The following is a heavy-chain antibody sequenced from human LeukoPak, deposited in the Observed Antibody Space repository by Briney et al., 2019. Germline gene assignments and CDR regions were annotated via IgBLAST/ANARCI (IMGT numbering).Heavy chain of an antibody. CDR3: ATDQIAVAATSDAFDI. CDR1: GYTFTGYY. V-gene: IGHV1-2*02. Sequence: ASVKVSCKASGYTFTGYYMHWVRQAPGQGLEWMGWINPNSGGTNYAQKFQGRVTMTRDTSISTAYMELSGLRSEDTAVYYCATDQIAVAATSDAFDIWGQGTMVTVSA. CDR2: INPNSGGT. J-gene: IGHJ3*02. D-gene: IGHD6-19*01.